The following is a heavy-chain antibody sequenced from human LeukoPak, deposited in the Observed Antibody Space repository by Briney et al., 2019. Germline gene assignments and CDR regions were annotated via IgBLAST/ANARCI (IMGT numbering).Heavy chain of an antibody. CDR2: TSAYNGNT. V-gene: IGHV1-18*01. D-gene: IGHD2-2*01. J-gene: IGHJ6*03. CDR3: ARVVVPAALWSGPSRIYYYYYMDV. Sequence: ASVKVSCKASGYTFTSYGISWVRQAPGQGLEWMGWTSAYNGNTNYAQKLQGRVTMTTDTSTSTAYMELRSLRSDDTAVYYCARVVVPAALWSGPSRIYYYYYMDVWGKGTTVTISS. CDR1: GYTFTSYG.